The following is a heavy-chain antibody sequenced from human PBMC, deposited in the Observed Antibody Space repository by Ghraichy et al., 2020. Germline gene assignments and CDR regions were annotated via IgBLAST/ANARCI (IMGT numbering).Heavy chain of an antibody. CDR3: ARGSGTFGVVTLDY. CDR2: ITHSGST. J-gene: IGHJ4*02. Sequence: GSLRLSCAVYGGSFSGYYWSWIRQPPGKGLEWIGEITHSGSTNYNPSLKSRVTISMDTSKNQFSLNLTSVTAADTAVYYCARGSGTFGVVTLDYWGQGTLVTVSS. D-gene: IGHD3-3*01. CDR1: GGSFSGYY. V-gene: IGHV4-34*01.